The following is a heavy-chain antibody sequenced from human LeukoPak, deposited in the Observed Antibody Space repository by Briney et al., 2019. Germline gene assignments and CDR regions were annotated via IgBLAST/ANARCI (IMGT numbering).Heavy chain of an antibody. V-gene: IGHV4-59*01. CDR2: IHYSGST. CDR1: GGSISGYY. J-gene: IGHJ4*02. CDR3: VREGYDSSGYFLDY. Sequence: SETLSLTCTVSGGSISGYYWSWIRQSPGGGLEWMGYIHYSGSTDYNPSLKSRVTMSVDTSKNQCSLKLSSVTAADAAVYYCVREGYDSSGYFLDYWGQGTLVTVSS. D-gene: IGHD3-22*01.